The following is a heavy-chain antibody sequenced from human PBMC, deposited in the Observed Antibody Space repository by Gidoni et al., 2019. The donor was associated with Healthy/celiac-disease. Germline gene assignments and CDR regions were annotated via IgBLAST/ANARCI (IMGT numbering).Heavy chain of an antibody. Sequence: QVQLVESGGGVVQPGRSLRLSCAASGFTFSSYGMHWVRQAPGKGLEWVAVISDDGSNKYYADAVKGRFTISRDNSKNTLYLQMNSLRAEDTAVYYCAKDRAEMATRAYYFDYWGQGTLVTVSS. D-gene: IGHD5-12*01. J-gene: IGHJ4*02. V-gene: IGHV3-30*18. CDR1: GFTFSSYG. CDR3: AKDRAEMATRAYYFDY. CDR2: ISDDGSNK.